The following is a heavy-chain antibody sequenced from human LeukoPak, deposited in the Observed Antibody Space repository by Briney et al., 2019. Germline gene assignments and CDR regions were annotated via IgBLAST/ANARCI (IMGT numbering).Heavy chain of an antibody. J-gene: IGHJ4*02. D-gene: IGHD2-2*01. CDR3: ARDYCSSTSCLGY. CDR2: INHSGST. V-gene: IGHV4-34*01. Sequence: SETLSLTCAANGGSFSGYYWSWIRQPPGKGLEWIGEINHSGSTNYNPSLKSRVTISVDTSKNQFSLKLSSVTAADTAVYYCARDYCSSTSCLGYWGQGTLVTVSS. CDR1: GGSFSGYY.